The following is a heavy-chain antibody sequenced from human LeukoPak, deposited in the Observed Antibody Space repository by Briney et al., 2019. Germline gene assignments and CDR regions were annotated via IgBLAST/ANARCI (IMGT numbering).Heavy chain of an antibody. Sequence: GGSLRLSCAASGFTFRSYSMNWVRQAPGKGLECVSSISSSSSSIYYADSVKGRFTISRDDDKNSLYLQMNSLRAEDTAVYYCARTATDTGEFDYWGQGTLVTVSS. CDR1: GFTFRSYS. D-gene: IGHD6-13*01. J-gene: IGHJ4*02. CDR2: ISSSSSSI. CDR3: ARTATDTGEFDY. V-gene: IGHV3-21*01.